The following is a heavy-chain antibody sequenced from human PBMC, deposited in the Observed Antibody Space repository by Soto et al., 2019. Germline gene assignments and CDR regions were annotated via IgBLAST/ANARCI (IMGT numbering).Heavy chain of an antibody. D-gene: IGHD1-20*01. CDR1: GYSFTSYW. CDR3: ARHFVITGTTFPFDY. Sequence: PGESLKISCKGSGYSFTSYWISWVRQMPGKGLEWMGRIDPSDSYTNYSPSFQGHVTISADKSISTAYLQWSSLKASDTAMYYCARHFVITGTTFPFDYWGQGTLVTVSS. J-gene: IGHJ4*02. CDR2: IDPSDSYT. V-gene: IGHV5-10-1*01.